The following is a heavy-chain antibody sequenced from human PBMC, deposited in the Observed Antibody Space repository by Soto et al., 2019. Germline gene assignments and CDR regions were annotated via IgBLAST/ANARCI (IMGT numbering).Heavy chain of an antibody. V-gene: IGHV4-31*03. D-gene: IGHD3-22*01. J-gene: IGHJ3*01. CDR1: GGSINSDGYY. CDR2: IHYSGNT. CDR3: ARDSLDSSGNFMRHPDAFDV. Sequence: QVQLQESGPGLVKPSQTLSLTCTVSGGSINSDGYYWSWIRQHPGKGLEWIGYIHYSGNTYYNPSLKSRITISIDTSKNQFSLQLSSVTVADTAVYFCARDSLDSSGNFMRHPDAFDVWGQGTVVAVSS.